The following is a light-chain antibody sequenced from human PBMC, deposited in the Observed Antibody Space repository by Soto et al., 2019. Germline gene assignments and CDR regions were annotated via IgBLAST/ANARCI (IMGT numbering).Light chain of an antibody. CDR1: QTINNY. Sequence: IHMTLSPSSLSASVGDRVTITCRTSQTINNYLNWYQQKQGRAPKILIYAAYNLQSGVPSRFSGSGYGTDFNLAISALQPDDFATYFCQQTYSIPLTFGGGTKVDIK. CDR3: QQTYSIPLT. J-gene: IGKJ4*01. V-gene: IGKV1-39*01. CDR2: AAY.